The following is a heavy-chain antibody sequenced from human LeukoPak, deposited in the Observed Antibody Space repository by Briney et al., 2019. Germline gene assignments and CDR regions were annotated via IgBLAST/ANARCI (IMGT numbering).Heavy chain of an antibody. V-gene: IGHV3-23*01. CDR3: AREWWGYDVLTGDNWFDP. CDR1: GFTFSSYA. CDR2: ISGSGGST. D-gene: IGHD3-9*01. Sequence: GGSLRLSCAASGFTFSSYAMSWVRQAPGKGLEWVSAISGSGGSTYYADSVKGRFTISRDNSKNTLYLQMNSLTSDDTAAYYCAREWWGYDVLTGDNWFDPWGQGTLVIVSS. J-gene: IGHJ5*02.